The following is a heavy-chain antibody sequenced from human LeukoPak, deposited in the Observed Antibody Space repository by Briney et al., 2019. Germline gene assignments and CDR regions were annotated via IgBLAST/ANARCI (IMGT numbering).Heavy chain of an antibody. Sequence: PSGTLSLTCAVSDGSISSSNWWSWVRQSPGKGLEWIGEIYLSGSTHYNPSLKSRVTISVDKSKNQFSLKLSSVTAADTAVYYCARQYYGSGNYWFDPWGQGTLVTVSS. V-gene: IGHV4-4*02. D-gene: IGHD3-10*01. CDR1: DGSISSSNW. CDR2: IYLSGST. CDR3: ARQYYGSGNYWFDP. J-gene: IGHJ5*02.